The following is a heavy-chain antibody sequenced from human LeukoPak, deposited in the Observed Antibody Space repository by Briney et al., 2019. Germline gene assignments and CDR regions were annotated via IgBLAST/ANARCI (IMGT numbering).Heavy chain of an antibody. D-gene: IGHD2-2*01. J-gene: IGHJ4*02. CDR2: IRHDGSNR. V-gene: IGHV3-30*02. Sequence: GGSLRLSCAAFGSTFSRHGMHWVRQAPGKGLEWVAFIRHDGSNRYYRDSVKGRLTISRDNSKNTLYLQMNSLTPEDTAMYYCAKDPGYCTSSSCYTFDYWGQGTLVTVSS. CDR1: GSTFSRHG. CDR3: AKDPGYCTSSSCYTFDY.